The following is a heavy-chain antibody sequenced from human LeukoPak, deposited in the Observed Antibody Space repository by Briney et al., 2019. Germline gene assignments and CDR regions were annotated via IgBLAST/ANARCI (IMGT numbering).Heavy chain of an antibody. Sequence: GGSLRLSCAASGFTFDSFAMNWVRQAPGKGLEWVSSISRGGETTYYADPVEGRFTISRDNSKNTLSLHMNSLRADDTAVYYCAKQYIVTTWYWFGSWGQGTLVTVSS. CDR2: ISRGGETT. CDR3: AKQYIVTTWYWFGS. CDR1: GFTFDSFA. V-gene: IGHV3-23*01. D-gene: IGHD4-17*01. J-gene: IGHJ5*01.